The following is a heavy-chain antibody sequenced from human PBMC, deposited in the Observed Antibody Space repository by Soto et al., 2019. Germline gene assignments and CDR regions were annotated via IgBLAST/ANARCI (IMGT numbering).Heavy chain of an antibody. V-gene: IGHV1-69*02. J-gene: IGHJ4*02. Sequence: SVKVSCKASGGTFSSYTISWVRQAPGQGLEWLGRIIPILGIANYAQKFQGRVTITADKSTSTAYMELSSLRSEDTAVYYCARVPIFGVVTPDYWGQGSLVIVSS. D-gene: IGHD3-3*01. CDR3: ARVPIFGVVTPDY. CDR1: GGTFSSYT. CDR2: IIPILGIA.